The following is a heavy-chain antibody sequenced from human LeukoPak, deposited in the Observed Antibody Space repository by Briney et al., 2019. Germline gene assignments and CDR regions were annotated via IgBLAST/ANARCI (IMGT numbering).Heavy chain of an antibody. V-gene: IGHV3-30*18. Sequence: GGSLRLSCAASGFSFSSCGMHWVRQAPGKGLEWVAFISYDGSNKYYADSVKGRFTISRDNSKNTLYLQMSSLRAEDTAVYYCAKESLERSDYNYYGMDVWGQGTTVTVSS. J-gene: IGHJ6*02. CDR3: AKESLERSDYNYYGMDV. CDR1: GFSFSSCG. D-gene: IGHD1-1*01. CDR2: ISYDGSNK.